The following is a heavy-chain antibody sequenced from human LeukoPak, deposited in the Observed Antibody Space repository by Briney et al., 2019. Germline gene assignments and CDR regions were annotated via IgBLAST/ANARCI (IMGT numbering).Heavy chain of an antibody. CDR1: GFIFSNYV. J-gene: IGHJ1*01. CDR3: AKDLPKITIFGALQH. Sequence: GALRLSCAASGFIFSNYVMSWVRQAPGKGLEWVSGVSASGDRTYYGDSVKGRFTISRDNFKNTLYLQMNSLRAEDTAVYYCAKDLPKITIFGALQHWGQGTLVTVSS. CDR2: VSASGDRT. D-gene: IGHD3-3*01. V-gene: IGHV3-23*01.